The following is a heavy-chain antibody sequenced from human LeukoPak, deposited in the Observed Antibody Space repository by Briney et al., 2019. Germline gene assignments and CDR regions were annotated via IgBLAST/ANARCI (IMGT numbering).Heavy chain of an antibody. V-gene: IGHV5-51*01. Sequence: GESLKISCKGSGYRFTSYWIGWVRPMPGKGLEWMGIIYPGDSDTRYSPSFQGQVTISADKSISTAYLQWSSLKASDTAMYYCASRSNLVVPAAIGFDGFDIWGQGTMVTVSS. D-gene: IGHD2-2*01. CDR2: IYPGDSDT. CDR1: GYRFTSYW. J-gene: IGHJ3*02. CDR3: ASRSNLVVPAAIGFDGFDI.